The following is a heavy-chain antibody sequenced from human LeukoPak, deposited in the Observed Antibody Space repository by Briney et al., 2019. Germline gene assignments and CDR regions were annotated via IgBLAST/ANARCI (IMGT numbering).Heavy chain of an antibody. CDR3: ARTGYCSGGSCADY. Sequence: SVKVSCKASGGTFSSYAISWVRQAPGQGLEWMGGITPIFGTANYAQKFQGRVTITADESTSTAYMELSSLRSEDTAVYYCARTGYCSGGSCADYWGQGTLVTVSS. CDR1: GGTFSSYA. CDR2: ITPIFGTA. J-gene: IGHJ4*02. V-gene: IGHV1-69*13. D-gene: IGHD2-15*01.